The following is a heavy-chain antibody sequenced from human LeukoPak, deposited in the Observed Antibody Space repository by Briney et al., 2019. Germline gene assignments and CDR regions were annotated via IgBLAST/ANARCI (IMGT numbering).Heavy chain of an antibody. D-gene: IGHD3-9*01. CDR3: ARDGYYDILTGYFTPGY. CDR1: GFTFSSYA. V-gene: IGHV3-66*01. CDR2: IYSGGST. J-gene: IGHJ4*02. Sequence: GGSLRLSCAASGFTFSSYAMSWVRQAPGKGLEWVSVIYSGGSTYYADSVKGRFTISRDNSKNTLYLQMNSLRAEDTAVYYCARDGYYDILTGYFTPGYWGQGTLVTVSS.